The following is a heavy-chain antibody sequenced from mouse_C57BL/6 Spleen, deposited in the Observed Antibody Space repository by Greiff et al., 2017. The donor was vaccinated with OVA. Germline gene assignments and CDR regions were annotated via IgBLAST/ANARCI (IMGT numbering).Heavy chain of an antibody. CDR3: ERHRDDCGSSYGLDY. CDR1: GFTFSSYT. J-gene: IGHJ2*01. CDR2: ISGGGGNT. V-gene: IGHV5-9*01. Sequence: EVQLVESGGGLVKPGGSLKLSCAASGFTFSSYTMSWVRQTPEKRLEWVATISGGGGNTYYPDSVKGRFTISRANAKNTLYLQMSSLRSEDTALYYCERHRDDCGSSYGLDYWGQGTTLTVSS. D-gene: IGHD1-1*01.